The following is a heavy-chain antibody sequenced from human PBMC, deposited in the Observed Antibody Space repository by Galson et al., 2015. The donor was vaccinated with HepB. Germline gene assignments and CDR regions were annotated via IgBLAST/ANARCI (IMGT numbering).Heavy chain of an antibody. V-gene: IGHV3-33*08. Sequence: SLRLSCAASGFTFSSYGMHWVRQTPGKGLEWVAVIWYDGSNKYYADSVKGRFTISRDNSKNTLYLQMNSLRAEDTAVYYCARGQGVYYYYGMDVWGQGTTVTVSS. D-gene: IGHD3-16*01. CDR1: GFTFSSYG. CDR2: IWYDGSNK. J-gene: IGHJ6*02. CDR3: ARGQGVYYYYGMDV.